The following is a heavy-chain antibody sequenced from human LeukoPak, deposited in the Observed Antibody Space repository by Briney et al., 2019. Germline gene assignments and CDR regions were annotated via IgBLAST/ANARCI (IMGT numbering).Heavy chain of an antibody. CDR1: GGSISSSSYY. Sequence: SETLSLTCTVSGGSISSSSYYWGWIRQPPGKGLEWIGSIYYSGSTCYNPSLKSRVTISVDTSKNQFSLKLSSVTAADTAVCYCASFSGGFGFDYWGQGTLVTVSS. CDR2: IYYSGST. J-gene: IGHJ4*02. V-gene: IGHV4-39*01. CDR3: ASFSGGFGFDY. D-gene: IGHD3-10*01.